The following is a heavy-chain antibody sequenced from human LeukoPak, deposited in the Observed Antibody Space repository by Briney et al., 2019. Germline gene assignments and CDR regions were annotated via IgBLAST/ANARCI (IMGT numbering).Heavy chain of an antibody. CDR3: AKRGVVIRVILVGLHKEAYYFDS. Sequence: LILSLAESAMSRVRYEITWVCQASDKRQKWVAGLSGRGGSTNYADYVKGRFTISRDNAKNTLYLQMNSLRAEDTAVYFCAKRGVVIRVILVGLHKEAYYFDSWGQGVLVTVSS. CDR1: AMSRVRYE. D-gene: IGHD3-22*01. CDR2: LSGRGGST. J-gene: IGHJ4*02. V-gene: IGHV3-23*01.